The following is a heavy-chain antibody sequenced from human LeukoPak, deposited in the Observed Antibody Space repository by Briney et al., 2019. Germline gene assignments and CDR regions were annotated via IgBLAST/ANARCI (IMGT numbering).Heavy chain of an antibody. CDR3: ARRSAAKDAFDI. D-gene: IGHD6-25*01. CDR1: GFTFSSYS. V-gene: IGHV3-48*04. CDR2: ISSSGSTI. Sequence: GGSLRLSCAASGFTFSSYSMNWVRQAPGKGLEWVSYISSSGSTIYYADSVKGRFTISRDNAKNSLYLQMNSLRAEDTAVYYCARRSAAKDAFDIWGQGTMVTVSS. J-gene: IGHJ3*02.